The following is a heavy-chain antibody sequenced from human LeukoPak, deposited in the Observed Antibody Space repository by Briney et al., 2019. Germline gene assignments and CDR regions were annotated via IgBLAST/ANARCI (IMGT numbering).Heavy chain of an antibody. J-gene: IGHJ6*03. V-gene: IGHV3-7*01. CDR1: GFTFSSYW. CDR3: ARGLTRDYYYYMDV. CDR2: IKQDGSEK. D-gene: IGHD2-21*01. Sequence: PGGSLRLYCAASGFTFSSYWMSWVRQAPGKGLEWVANIKQDGSEKYYVDSVKGRFTISRDNAKNSLYLQMNSLRAEDTAVYYCARGLTRDYYYYMDVWGKGTTVTVSS.